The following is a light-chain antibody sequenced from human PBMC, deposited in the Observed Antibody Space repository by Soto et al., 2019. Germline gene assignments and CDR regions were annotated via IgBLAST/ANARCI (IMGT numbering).Light chain of an antibody. J-gene: IGKJ1*01. CDR1: QSISDT. CDR2: GAS. Sequence: PGGRATLSCRASQSISDTLAWYQQKPGQAPRLLIYGASSRATGIPDRFSGSGSGTDFTLTISRLEPEDFAVYYCQQYDSSPKTFGQGTTVDIK. V-gene: IGKV3-20*01. CDR3: QQYDSSPKT.